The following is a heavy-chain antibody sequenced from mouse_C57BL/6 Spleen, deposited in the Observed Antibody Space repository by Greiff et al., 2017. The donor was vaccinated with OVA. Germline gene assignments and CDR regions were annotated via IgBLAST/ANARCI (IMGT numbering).Heavy chain of an antibody. CDR2: ISSGGSYT. D-gene: IGHD2-5*01. CDR1: GFTFSSYG. CDR3: ARHRDSNGYFDV. Sequence: EVQLVESGGDLVKPGGSLKLSCAASGFTFSSYGMSWVRQTPDKRLEWVATISSGGSYTYYPDSVKGRFTISRDNAKNTLYLQMSSLKSEDTAMYYCARHRDSNGYFDVWAQGPRSPSPQ. J-gene: IGHJ1*03. V-gene: IGHV5-6*01.